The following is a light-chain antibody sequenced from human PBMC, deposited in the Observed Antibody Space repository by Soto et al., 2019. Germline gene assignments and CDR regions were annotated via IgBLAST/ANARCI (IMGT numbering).Light chain of an antibody. Sequence: AIQGTQSPSSLSASVGDRVTITCRASQGIRNDLGWYQQKPGEAPKLLIYAASNLQSGVPSRFSGRGSGTDFTLTISSLQPEDFATYYCLQDYSYQWTFGQGTKVDIK. V-gene: IGKV1-6*01. J-gene: IGKJ1*01. CDR3: LQDYSYQWT. CDR1: QGIRND. CDR2: AAS.